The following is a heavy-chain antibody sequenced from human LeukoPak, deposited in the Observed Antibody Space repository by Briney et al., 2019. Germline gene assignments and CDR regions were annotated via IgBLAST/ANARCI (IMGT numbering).Heavy chain of an antibody. Sequence: GSLRLSCAASGFTVSSNYMSWVRQAPGKGLEWVSVIYSGGSTYYADSVKGRFTISRDNSKNTLYLQMNSLRAEDTAVYYCARDRGSGWPYYYYFGMDVWGQGTTVTVSS. V-gene: IGHV3-53*01. CDR3: ARDRGSGWPYYYYFGMDV. CDR1: GFTVSSNY. D-gene: IGHD6-19*01. CDR2: IYSGGST. J-gene: IGHJ6*02.